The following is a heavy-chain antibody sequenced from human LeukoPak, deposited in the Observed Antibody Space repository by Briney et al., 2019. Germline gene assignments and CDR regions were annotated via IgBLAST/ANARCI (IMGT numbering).Heavy chain of an antibody. V-gene: IGHV3-53*01. J-gene: IGHJ4*02. D-gene: IGHD6-6*01. Sequence: GGPLRLSCAASGVTSNYMTWVRQAPGKGLEWVSVIYNGGTTYYADSVKGRFTISRDNSKSTLFVYLQMNSLRTDDTALYYCAGGGEAARSLAYWGQGALVTVSS. CDR3: AGGGEAARSLAY. CDR1: GVTSNY. CDR2: IYNGGTT.